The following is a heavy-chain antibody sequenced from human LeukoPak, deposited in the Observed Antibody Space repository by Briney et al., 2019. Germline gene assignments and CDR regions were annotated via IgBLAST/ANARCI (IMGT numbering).Heavy chain of an antibody. CDR2: ISRTGSTI. D-gene: IGHD5-12*01. CDR1: GLTLSNAW. Sequence: PGRTLRLSRAPSGLTLSNAWMSSVPQAPGTRQEWVSYISRTGSTIYYADSVKGRFTISRDKAKNSLYLQMNSLRAEDTAVYYCAREPPKWVHGEFDDWGQGTLVTVS. J-gene: IGHJ4*02. CDR3: AREPPKWVHGEFDD. V-gene: IGHV3-11*04.